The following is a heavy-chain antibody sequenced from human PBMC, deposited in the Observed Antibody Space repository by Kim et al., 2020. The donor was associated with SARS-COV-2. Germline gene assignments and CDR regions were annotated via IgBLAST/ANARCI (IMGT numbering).Heavy chain of an antibody. CDR1: GFTFSSYA. Sequence: GGSLRLSCAASGFTFSSYAMSWVRQAPGKGLEWVSAISGSGGSTYYADSVKGRFTISRDNSKNTLYLQMNSLRAEDTAVYYCAIKGRHMTTVTMERGWGQGTLVTVSS. CDR2: ISGSGGST. V-gene: IGHV3-23*01. CDR3: AIKGRHMTTVTMERG. D-gene: IGHD4-17*01. J-gene: IGHJ4*02.